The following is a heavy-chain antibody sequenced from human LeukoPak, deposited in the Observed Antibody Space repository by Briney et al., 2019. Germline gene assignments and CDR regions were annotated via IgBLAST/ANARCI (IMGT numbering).Heavy chain of an antibody. Sequence: GGSLRLSCAASGFTFSSYELNWVRQAPGKGLEWVSYITTSGSTIYYADSVKGRFTISRENAKNSLYLQMNSLRAEDTAVYYCARDFDMGITPGDDFDFWGQGTLVTVSS. D-gene: IGHD3-9*01. CDR1: GFTFSSYE. CDR3: ARDFDMGITPGDDFDF. CDR2: ITTSGSTI. V-gene: IGHV3-48*03. J-gene: IGHJ4*02.